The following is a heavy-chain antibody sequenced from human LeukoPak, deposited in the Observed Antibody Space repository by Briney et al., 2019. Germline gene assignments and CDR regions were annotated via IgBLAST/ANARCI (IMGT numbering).Heavy chain of an antibody. V-gene: IGHV3-33*01. CDR3: ARDRYANPGIAAAGPLDY. CDR2: IWYDGSNK. CDR1: GFTFSSYG. J-gene: IGHJ4*02. Sequence: GGSLRLSCAASGFTFSSYGMHWVRQAPGKGLEWVAVIWYDGSNKYYADSVKGRFTISRDNSKNTLYLQMNSLRAEDTAVYYCARDRYANPGIAAAGPLDYWGQGTLVTVSS. D-gene: IGHD6-13*01.